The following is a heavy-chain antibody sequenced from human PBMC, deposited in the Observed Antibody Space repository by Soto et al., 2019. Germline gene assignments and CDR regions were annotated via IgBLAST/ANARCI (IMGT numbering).Heavy chain of an antibody. D-gene: IGHD6-19*01. J-gene: IGHJ4*02. CDR1: GGSVSSGSYY. V-gene: IGHV4-61*01. CDR2: IYYSGST. CDR3: ALEDRIAVAGTLDY. Sequence: SETLSLTCTVSGGSVSSGSYYWSWIRQPPGKGLEWIGYIYYSGSTNYNPSLKSRVTMTRDTSTSTVYMELSSLRSEDTAVYYCALEDRIAVAGTLDYWGQGTLVTVSS.